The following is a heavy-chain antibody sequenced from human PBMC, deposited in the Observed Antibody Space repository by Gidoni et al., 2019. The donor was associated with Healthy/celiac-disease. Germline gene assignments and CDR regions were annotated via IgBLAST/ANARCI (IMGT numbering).Heavy chain of an antibody. J-gene: IGHJ3*02. CDR1: GFTFSSYS. CDR3: ARDKDHLIPHAFDI. CDR2: ISSSSSYI. Sequence: EVQLVESGGGLVKPGGSLRLSCAASGFTFSSYSRNWVRQAPGKGLEWVSAISSSSSYIYYADSVKGRFTISRDNAKNSLYLQMNSLRAEDTAVYYCARDKDHLIPHAFDIWGQGTMVTVSS. V-gene: IGHV3-21*01.